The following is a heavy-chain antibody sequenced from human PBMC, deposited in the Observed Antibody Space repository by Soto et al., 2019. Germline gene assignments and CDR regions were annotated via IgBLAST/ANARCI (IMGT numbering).Heavy chain of an antibody. J-gene: IGHJ4*02. Sequence: QLQLQESGPGLVKPSETLSLTCTVSGVSITNTSYYWGWIRQPPGKGLEWIGTIYFIGSTFCNPALKSRLTISVHTSKNQSSLRLSSVTAADTAVYYCARHGSYWGQGTLVAVSS. CDR3: ARHGSY. V-gene: IGHV4-39*01. CDR2: IYFIGST. CDR1: GVSITNTSYY.